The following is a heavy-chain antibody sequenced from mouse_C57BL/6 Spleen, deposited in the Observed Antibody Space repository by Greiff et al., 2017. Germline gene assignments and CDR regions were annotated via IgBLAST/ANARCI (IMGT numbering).Heavy chain of an antibody. Sequence: VQLQQSGAELVRPGTSVKMSCKASGYTFTNYWIGWAKQRPGHGLEWIGDIYPGGGYTNYNEKFKGKATLTADKSASTAYMQFSSLTSEDSAIYYCARRDGSNSVGWFAYWGQGTLVTVSA. CDR2: IYPGGGYT. CDR1: GYTFTNYW. J-gene: IGHJ3*01. V-gene: IGHV1-63*01. CDR3: ARRDGSNSVGWFAY. D-gene: IGHD1-1*02.